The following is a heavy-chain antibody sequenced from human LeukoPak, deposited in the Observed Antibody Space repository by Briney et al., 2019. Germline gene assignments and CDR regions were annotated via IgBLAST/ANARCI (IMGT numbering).Heavy chain of an antibody. D-gene: IGHD4-11*01. Sequence: GTSLRLSCEASGFTFSHFGMHWVRQAPGKGLEWVAVIWSDATNQYYGDSVKGRFTISRDNFKKTVSLQMDSLRAEDTAVYYAKDAQRGFDHSNSLEHWGQGSLVTVSS. CDR2: IWSDATNQ. J-gene: IGHJ4*02. V-gene: IGHV3-33*06. CDR1: GFTFSHFG. CDR3: KDAQRGFDHSNSLEH.